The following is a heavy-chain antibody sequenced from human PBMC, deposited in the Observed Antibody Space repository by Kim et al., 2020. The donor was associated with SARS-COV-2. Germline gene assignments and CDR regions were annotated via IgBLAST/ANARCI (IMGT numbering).Heavy chain of an antibody. CDR2: SNPGSVNT. CDR1: GYTVTSYS. Sequence: ASVTVSCKASGYTVTSYSIHWVRQAPGQRLEWMGWSNPGSVNTKYSQEFQGRVTITRDTSANTAYMELSSLRSEDMAVYYCARGSNYGMDVWGQGTTVTVSS. CDR3: ARGSNYGMDV. J-gene: IGHJ6*02. V-gene: IGHV1-3*02.